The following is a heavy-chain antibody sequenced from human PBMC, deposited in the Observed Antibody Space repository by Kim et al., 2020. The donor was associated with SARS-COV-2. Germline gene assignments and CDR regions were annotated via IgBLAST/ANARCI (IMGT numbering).Heavy chain of an antibody. V-gene: IGHV3-23*01. CDR2: ISGNGAST. Sequence: GGSLRLSCAGSGFTFSSFAINWVRQAPGKGLEWVSSISGNGASTYSADSVKGRFTISRDSYKSTVFLQMNHLRVEDTAVSFCARETCTSGVFGYALDVWGQGATVTVSS. J-gene: IGHJ6*02. CDR3: ARETCTSGVFGYALDV. D-gene: IGHD3-10*02. CDR1: GFTFSSFA.